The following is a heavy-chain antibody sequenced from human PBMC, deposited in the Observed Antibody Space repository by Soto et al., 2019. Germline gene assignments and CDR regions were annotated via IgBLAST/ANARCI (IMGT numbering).Heavy chain of an antibody. J-gene: IGHJ4*02. Sequence: EVQLLESGGGLVQHGGSLRRSCAASGFTFSSYAMSWVRQAPGKGLELVSAISGSGGSTYYADSVKGRFTISRDNSKNTLYLQMNSLRAEDTAVYYCATGDYFDYWGQGTLVTVSS. V-gene: IGHV3-23*01. CDR1: GFTFSSYA. D-gene: IGHD7-27*01. CDR2: ISGSGGST. CDR3: ATGDYFDY.